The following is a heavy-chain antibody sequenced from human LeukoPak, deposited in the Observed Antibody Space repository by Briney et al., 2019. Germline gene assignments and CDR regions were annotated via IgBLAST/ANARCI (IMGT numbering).Heavy chain of an antibody. Sequence: SETLSLTCTVSGGSISSGGYYWSWIRQHPGKGLEWIGYIYYSGSTYYNPSLKSRVTISVDTSKNQFSLKLSSVTAADTAVYYCARGLENIVVVTAILGRYFDYWGQGTLVTVSS. CDR1: GGSISSGGYY. D-gene: IGHD2-21*02. J-gene: IGHJ4*02. CDR2: IYYSGST. V-gene: IGHV4-31*03. CDR3: ARGLENIVVVTAILGRYFDY.